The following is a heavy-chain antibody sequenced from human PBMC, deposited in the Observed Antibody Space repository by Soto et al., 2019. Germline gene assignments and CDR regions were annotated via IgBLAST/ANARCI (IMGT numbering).Heavy chain of an antibody. CDR3: ARDLLWFGESRVFDY. CDR1: GGSFSGYY. J-gene: IGHJ4*02. D-gene: IGHD3-10*01. CDR2: INHSGST. V-gene: IGHV4-34*01. Sequence: SSETLSLTGAVCGGSFSGYYCSWIRQPPGKGLEWIGEINHSGSTNYNPSLKSRVTISVDTSKNQFSLKLSSVTAADTAVYYCARDLLWFGESRVFDYWGQGTLVTVSS.